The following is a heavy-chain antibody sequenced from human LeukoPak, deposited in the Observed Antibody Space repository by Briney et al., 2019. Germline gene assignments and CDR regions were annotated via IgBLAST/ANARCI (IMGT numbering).Heavy chain of an antibody. Sequence: GGSLRLSCAASGFTFSSYWMSWVRQAPGKGLEWVANIKQDGSEKYYVDSVKGRFTISRDNAKNSLYLQMNSLRAEDTAVYYCARDMWADSGEQWRFFYAFDIWGQGTMVTVSS. CDR3: ARDMWADSGEQWRFFYAFDI. CDR2: IKQDGSEK. V-gene: IGHV3-7*01. D-gene: IGHD6-19*01. CDR1: GFTFSSYW. J-gene: IGHJ3*02.